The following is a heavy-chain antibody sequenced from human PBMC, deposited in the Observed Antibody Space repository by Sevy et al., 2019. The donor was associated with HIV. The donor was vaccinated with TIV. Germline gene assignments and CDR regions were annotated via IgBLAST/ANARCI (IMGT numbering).Heavy chain of an antibody. CDR3: TTRPYGSIIDY. D-gene: IGHD3-10*01. CDR2: IKGKTDGETT. Sequence: GGSLRLSCGGSGFNISSASMNWVRQAPGKGLEWVGRIKGKTDGETTEYAAPVKGKLITSRDDSGKTMYVQLNSVKTEDTAMYFCTTRPYGSIIDYWGQGTLVTVSS. V-gene: IGHV3-15*07. CDR1: GFNISSAS. J-gene: IGHJ4*02.